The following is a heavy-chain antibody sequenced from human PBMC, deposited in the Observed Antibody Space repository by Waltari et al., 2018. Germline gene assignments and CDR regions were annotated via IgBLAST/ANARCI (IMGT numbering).Heavy chain of an antibody. CDR1: GGSINSDSFY. J-gene: IGHJ5*01. Sequence: QLQLQESGPGLVKPSETLSLTCTFSGGSINSDSFYWGWIRQPPGEGLEWIGSLYYSGTTYFSPSLRSRVTISLDTSKSQFSLKLSSVTAADTAVYYCARAPDSWGQGTLVTVSS. CDR3: ARAPDS. V-gene: IGHV4-39*01. CDR2: LYYSGTT.